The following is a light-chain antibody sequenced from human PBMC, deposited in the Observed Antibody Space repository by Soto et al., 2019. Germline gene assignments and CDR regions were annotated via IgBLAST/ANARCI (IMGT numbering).Light chain of an antibody. Sequence: EIGLTQSPGTLSLSPGETATLSCRASQSISSSYLAWYQQKPGQAPRLLIYGASGRATGTPDRFSGRGSATDFTLTISRLEPEDFAVYYCQQYANSPGLTFGGGTKVEIK. CDR3: QQYANSPGLT. J-gene: IGKJ4*01. V-gene: IGKV3-20*01. CDR1: QSISSSY. CDR2: GAS.